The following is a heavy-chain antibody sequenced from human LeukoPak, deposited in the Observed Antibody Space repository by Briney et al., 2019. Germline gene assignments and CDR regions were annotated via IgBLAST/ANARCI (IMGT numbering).Heavy chain of an antibody. Sequence: SVKVSCKASGGTFSSYAISWVRQAPGQGLEWMGRIIPILGIANYAQKFQGRVTITADKSTSTAYMELGSLRSEDTAVYYCARREFRLWLVIAFDIWGQGTMVIVSS. J-gene: IGHJ3*02. D-gene: IGHD5-18*01. V-gene: IGHV1-69*04. CDR1: GGTFSSYA. CDR3: ARREFRLWLVIAFDI. CDR2: IIPILGIA.